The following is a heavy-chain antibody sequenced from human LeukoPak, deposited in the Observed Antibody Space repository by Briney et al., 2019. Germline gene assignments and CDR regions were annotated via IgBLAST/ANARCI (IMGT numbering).Heavy chain of an antibody. V-gene: IGHV3-74*01. CDR3: ATDTPGLGIDS. D-gene: IGHD7-27*01. CDR1: GFTFSTYW. CDR2: INSDGSDT. J-gene: IGHJ5*01. Sequence: WGSLRLSCAVSGFTFSTYWMHWVRQAPGKGLVWLSHINSDGSDTSYADSVKGRFTISRDNAKNTLYLQMNSLRAEDTAVYYCATDTPGLGIDSWGQGTLVTVSS.